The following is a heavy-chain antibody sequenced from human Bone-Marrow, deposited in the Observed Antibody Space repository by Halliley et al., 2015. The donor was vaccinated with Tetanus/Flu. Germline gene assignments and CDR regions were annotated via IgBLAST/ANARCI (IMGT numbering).Heavy chain of an antibody. CDR2: VDSSGNP. J-gene: IGHJ4*02. D-gene: IGHD6-19*01. Sequence: KGLEWIGYVDSSGNPNYNPSLKSRVTISRDTSKNQFSLNLSSVTAADTAVYYCVTGKGWLPDYWGQGTLVTVSS. V-gene: IGHV4-59*01. CDR3: VTGKGWLPDY.